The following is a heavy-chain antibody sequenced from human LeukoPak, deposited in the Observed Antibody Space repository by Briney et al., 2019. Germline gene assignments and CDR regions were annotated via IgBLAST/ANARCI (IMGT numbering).Heavy chain of an antibody. Sequence: SETLSLTCSVSGGSITNNDYYWGWIRQPPGKGLGWIGEVNHSGHTTDNPSLKSRVTISVDTSKNQFSLKLSSVTAADTAVYYCARGPNSTHYYDSSGYKHYFDYWGQGTLVTVSS. CDR1: GGSITNNDYY. CDR2: VNHSGHT. CDR3: ARGPNSTHYYDSSGYKHYFDY. D-gene: IGHD3-22*01. V-gene: IGHV4-39*07. J-gene: IGHJ4*02.